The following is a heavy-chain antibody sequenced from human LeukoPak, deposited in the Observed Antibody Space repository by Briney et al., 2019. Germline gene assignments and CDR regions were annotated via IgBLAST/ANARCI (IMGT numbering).Heavy chain of an antibody. D-gene: IGHD1-1*01. Sequence: GGSLRLSCAASAFTFSDSWMSWVRQAPGKGLEWVANINPDGSAQHYVDSVRGRFTISRDNARSLVYLQVNSLRAEDTAVYYCAKDFGTTRTPHFWGQGTLVTVSS. V-gene: IGHV3-7*03. J-gene: IGHJ4*02. CDR1: AFTFSDSW. CDR2: INPDGSAQ. CDR3: AKDFGTTRTPHF.